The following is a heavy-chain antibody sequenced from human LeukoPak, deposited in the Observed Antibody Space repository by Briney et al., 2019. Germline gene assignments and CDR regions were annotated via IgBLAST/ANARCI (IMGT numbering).Heavy chain of an antibody. CDR1: GFTFSRFE. Sequence: KTGGSLRLSCAASGFTFSRFEMNWVRQAPGKGLEWVSYISSIGSTIYYADCVRGRFTISRDNAQNSLYLQTNSLRAEDAAVYYCARARYYDSSGYYIIDYWGQGTLVTVSS. CDR3: ARARYYDSSGYYIIDY. J-gene: IGHJ4*02. CDR2: ISSIGSTI. D-gene: IGHD3-22*01. V-gene: IGHV3-48*03.